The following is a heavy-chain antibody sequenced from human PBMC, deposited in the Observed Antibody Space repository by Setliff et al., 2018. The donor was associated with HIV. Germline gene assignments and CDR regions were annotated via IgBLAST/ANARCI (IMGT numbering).Heavy chain of an antibody. CDR3: AAVKDYYDSSGVEAFDI. D-gene: IGHD3-22*01. Sequence: SETLSLTCTVSGGSISSYYWSWIRQPAGKGLEWIGRIYTSGSTNYNPSLKSRVTMSVDTSKNQFSLMLSSVTAADTAVYYCAAVKDYYDSSGVEAFDIWGQGTMVTVSS. J-gene: IGHJ3*02. CDR1: GGSISSYY. V-gene: IGHV4-4*07. CDR2: IYTSGST.